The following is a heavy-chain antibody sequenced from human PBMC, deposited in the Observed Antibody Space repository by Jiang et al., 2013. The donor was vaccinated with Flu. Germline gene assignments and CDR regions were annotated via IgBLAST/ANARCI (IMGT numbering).Heavy chain of an antibody. CDR2: ISAYNGNT. V-gene: IGHV1-18*01. Sequence: SGAEVKKPGASVKVSCKASGYTFTSYGISWVRQAPGQGLEWMGWISAYNGNTNYAQKLQGRVTMTTDTSTSTAYMELRSLRSDDTAVYYCARATPYYYGSGMKVWFDPWGQGTLVTVSS. CDR1: GYTFTSYG. J-gene: IGHJ5*02. D-gene: IGHD3-10*01. CDR3: ARATPYYYGSGMKVWFDP.